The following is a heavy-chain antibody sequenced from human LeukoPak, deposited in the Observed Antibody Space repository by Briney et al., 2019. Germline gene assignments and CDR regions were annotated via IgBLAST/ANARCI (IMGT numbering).Heavy chain of an antibody. D-gene: IGHD3-16*01. J-gene: IGHJ4*02. Sequence: ASETLSLTCAVYGGSFSGYYWSWIRQPPGKGLEWIGEINHSGSTNYNPSLKSRVTISVDTSKNQFSLKLSSVTAADTAVYYCARVGGLRNDYWGQGTLVTVSS. CDR2: INHSGST. CDR1: GGSFSGYY. CDR3: ARVGGLRNDY. V-gene: IGHV4-34*09.